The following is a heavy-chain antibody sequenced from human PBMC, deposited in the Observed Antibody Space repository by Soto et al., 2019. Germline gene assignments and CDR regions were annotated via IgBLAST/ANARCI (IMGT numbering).Heavy chain of an antibody. Sequence: SETLSLTCTVSGGSISSSSYYWGWIRQPPGKGLEWIGSIYYSGSTYYNPSLKSRVTISVDTSKNQFSLKLSSVTAADTAVYNCARHIRSSSCPRGSRCQHYYYYGMDVWGQGTTVTVSS. CDR1: GGSISSSSYY. CDR2: IYYSGST. V-gene: IGHV4-39*01. CDR3: ARHIRSSSCPRGSRCQHYYYYGMDV. J-gene: IGHJ6*02. D-gene: IGHD6-13*01.